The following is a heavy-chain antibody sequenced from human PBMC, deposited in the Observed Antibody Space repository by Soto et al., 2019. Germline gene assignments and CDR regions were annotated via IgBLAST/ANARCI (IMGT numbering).Heavy chain of an antibody. CDR2: IIPILGIA. CDR1: GGTFSSYT. J-gene: IGHJ4*02. Sequence: QVQLVQSGAEVKKPGSSVKVSSKASGGTFSSYTISWVRQAPGQGLEWMGRIIPILGIANYAQKFQGRVTITADKSTSTAYMELSSLRSEDTAVYYCARESGIVGATDWGQGTLVTVSS. V-gene: IGHV1-69*08. CDR3: ARESGIVGATD. D-gene: IGHD1-26*01.